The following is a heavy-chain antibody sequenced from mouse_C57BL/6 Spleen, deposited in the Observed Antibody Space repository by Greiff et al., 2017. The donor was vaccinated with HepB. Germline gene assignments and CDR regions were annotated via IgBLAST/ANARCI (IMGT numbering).Heavy chain of an antibody. CDR3: SRGYDGYYPYWFAY. Sequence: EVMLVESGGGLVKPGGSLKLSCAASGFTFSDYGMHWVRQAPEKGLEWVAYISSGSSTIYYADTVKGRFTISRDNAKNTLFLQMTSLRSEDTAMYYCSRGYDGYYPYWFAYWGQGTLVTVSA. V-gene: IGHV5-17*01. CDR1: GFTFSDYG. J-gene: IGHJ3*01. CDR2: ISSGSSTI. D-gene: IGHD2-3*01.